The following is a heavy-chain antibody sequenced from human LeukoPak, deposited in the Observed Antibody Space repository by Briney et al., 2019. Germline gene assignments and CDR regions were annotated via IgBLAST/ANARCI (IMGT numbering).Heavy chain of an antibody. D-gene: IGHD3-10*01. Sequence: SETLSLTCTVSGGSISSYYWSWIRQPPGKGLEWIGYIYYSGSTNYNPSLKSRVTISVDTSKDQFSLKLSSVTAADTAVYYCARDVVREMPGYFDLWGRGTLVTVSS. CDR1: GGSISSYY. V-gene: IGHV4-59*01. CDR2: IYYSGST. CDR3: ARDVVREMPGYFDL. J-gene: IGHJ2*01.